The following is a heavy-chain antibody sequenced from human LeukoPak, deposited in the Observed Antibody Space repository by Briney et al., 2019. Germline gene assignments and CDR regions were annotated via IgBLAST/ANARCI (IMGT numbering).Heavy chain of an antibody. CDR1: GFTFSSYA. D-gene: IGHD3-22*01. J-gene: IGHJ4*02. V-gene: IGHV3-23*01. CDR3: AKDESSGYYYFDY. Sequence: QTGGSLRLSCAASGFTFSSYAMSWVRQAPEKGLEWVSAISGSGGSTYYADSVKGRFTVSRDNSKNTLYLQMNNLRAEDTAVYYCAKDESSGYYYFDYWGQGTLVTVS. CDR2: ISGSGGST.